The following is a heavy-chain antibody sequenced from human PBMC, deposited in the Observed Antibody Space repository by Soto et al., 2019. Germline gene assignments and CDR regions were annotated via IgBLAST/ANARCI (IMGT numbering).Heavy chain of an antibody. Sequence: GGSLRLSCAASGFAFSNYAMNWVRQAPGKGLEWVSSISGGGGSTYHADFVKGRFTISRDNSKNTLYLQMTSLRAEDTALYYCAKKDGTDGYYDAFDIWGRGTMVTVSS. CDR3: AKKDGTDGYYDAFDI. J-gene: IGHJ3*02. CDR1: GFAFSNYA. D-gene: IGHD3-22*01. CDR2: ISGGGGST. V-gene: IGHV3-23*01.